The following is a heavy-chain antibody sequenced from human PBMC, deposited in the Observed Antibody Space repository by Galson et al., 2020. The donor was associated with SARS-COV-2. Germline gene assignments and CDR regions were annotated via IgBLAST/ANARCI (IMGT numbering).Heavy chain of an antibody. D-gene: IGHD3-10*01. V-gene: IGHV3-11*06. CDR3: ARGSGGYGSGSNGACYI. CDR2: VSCNSYYT. CDR1: GFTFSAHY. J-gene: IGHJ3*02. Sequence: GESLKISCAAFGFTFSAHYMTWIRQAPGKGLEFIAYVSCNSYYTGYADSVKGRITISRDNAKNSLYLQMNSLRVDDTAVYYCARGSGGYGSGSNGACYIWGQGTIVTVS.